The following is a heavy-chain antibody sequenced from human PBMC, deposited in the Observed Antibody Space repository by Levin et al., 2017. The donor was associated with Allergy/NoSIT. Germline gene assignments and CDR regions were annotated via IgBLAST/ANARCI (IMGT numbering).Heavy chain of an antibody. V-gene: IGHV4-30-4*01. CDR1: GGSISSGDYY. CDR3: AGYHDSSGYNPDAFDI. J-gene: IGHJ3*02. CDR2: IYYSGST. D-gene: IGHD3-22*01. Sequence: SETLSLTCTVSGGSISSGDYYWSWIRQPPGKGLEWIGYIYYSGSTSYNPSLKSRVTISVDTSKNQFSLKLSSVTAADTAVYFCAGYHDSSGYNPDAFDIWGQGTLVTVSS.